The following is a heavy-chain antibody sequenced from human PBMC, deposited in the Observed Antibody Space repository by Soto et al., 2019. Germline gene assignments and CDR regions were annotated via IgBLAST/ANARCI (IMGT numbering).Heavy chain of an antibody. CDR3: ARHVLRFLEWLLLDY. CDR1: GGSISSSSYY. D-gene: IGHD3-3*01. Sequence: PSETLSLTCTVSGGSISSSSYYWGWIRQPPGKGLEWIGSIYYSGSTYYNPSLKSRVTISVDTSKNQFSLKLSSVTAADTAVYYCARHVLRFLEWLLLDYWGQGTLVTVSS. V-gene: IGHV4-39*01. J-gene: IGHJ4*02. CDR2: IYYSGST.